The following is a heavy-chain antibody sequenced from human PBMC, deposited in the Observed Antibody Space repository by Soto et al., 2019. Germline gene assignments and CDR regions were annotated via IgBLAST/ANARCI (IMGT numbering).Heavy chain of an antibody. J-gene: IGHJ4*02. CDR1: GGTFSSYA. D-gene: IGHD1-7*01. CDR3: AGFLRTGTHQPNNDY. V-gene: IGHV1-69*01. Sequence: QVQLVQSGAEVKKPGSSVKVSCKASGGTFSSYAISWVRQAPGQGLEWMGGIIPIFGTVNYAQKFQGRVTITADESTSTAYMELSSLRSEDTAVYYCAGFLRTGTHQPNNDYWGQGTLVTVSS. CDR2: IIPIFGTV.